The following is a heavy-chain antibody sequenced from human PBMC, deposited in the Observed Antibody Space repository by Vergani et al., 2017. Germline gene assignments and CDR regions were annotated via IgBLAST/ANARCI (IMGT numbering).Heavy chain of an antibody. CDR2: IYSGGST. Sequence: EVQLLESGGGLVQPGGSLRLSCAASGFTVSSNYMSWVRQAPGKGLEWVSVIYSGGSTYYADSVKGRFTISRDNSKNTLYLQMNSLRAEDTAVYYCASSGYYFNGMDVWGQGTTVTVSS. J-gene: IGHJ6*02. CDR1: GFTVSSNY. D-gene: IGHD3-22*01. V-gene: IGHV3-66*02. CDR3: ASSGYYFNGMDV.